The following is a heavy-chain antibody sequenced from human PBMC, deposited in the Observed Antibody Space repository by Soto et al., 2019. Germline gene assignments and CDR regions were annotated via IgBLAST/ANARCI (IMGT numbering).Heavy chain of an antibody. CDR2: IYYSGST. D-gene: IGHD4-17*01. Sequence: SETLSLTCTVSGGSISSSSYYWGWIRQPPGKGLEWIGSIYYSGSTYYNPSLKSRVTISVDTSKNQFSLKLSSVTAADTAVYYCARHITSYGDYVDSFASPPDYWGQGTLVTVSS. V-gene: IGHV4-39*01. CDR3: ARHITSYGDYVDSFASPPDY. J-gene: IGHJ4*02. CDR1: GGSISSSSYY.